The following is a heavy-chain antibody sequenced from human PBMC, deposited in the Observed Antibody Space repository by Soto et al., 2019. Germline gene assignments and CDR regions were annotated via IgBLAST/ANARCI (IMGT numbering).Heavy chain of an antibody. CDR3: AKDIRGRGPYYDFWSGYYRYYYYGMDV. Sequence: QCXVALRLSYAASCFTVDDYAMHWVRQAPGKGLEWVSLISWDVGSTYYADSVKGRFTISRDNSKNSLYLQMNSLRAEDTALYYCAKDIRGRGPYYDFWSGYYRYYYYGMDVWGQGTTVTVSS. CDR1: CFTVDDYA. J-gene: IGHJ6*02. V-gene: IGHV3-43D*04. D-gene: IGHD3-3*01. CDR2: ISWDVGST.